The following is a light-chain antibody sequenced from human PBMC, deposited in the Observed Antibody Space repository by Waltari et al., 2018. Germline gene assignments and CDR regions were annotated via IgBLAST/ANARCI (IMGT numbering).Light chain of an antibody. J-gene: IGKJ2*01. CDR1: QNINAF. V-gene: IGKV1-5*03. CDR3: QQYNNYFYT. CDR2: QAS. Sequence: DIQMTQSPSTLSASVRDRVTITCRASQNINAFLAWYQQKPGTAPKLLIYQASTLKTGVPSRFSGSGSETEFTLTINSLQPDDFATYYCQQYNNYFYTFGQGTKLDIK.